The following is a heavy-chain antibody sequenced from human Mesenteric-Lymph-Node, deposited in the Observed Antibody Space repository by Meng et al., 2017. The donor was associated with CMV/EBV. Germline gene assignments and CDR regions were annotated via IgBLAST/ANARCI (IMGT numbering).Heavy chain of an antibody. D-gene: IGHD2-2*01. V-gene: IGHV4-39*07. J-gene: IGHJ4*02. CDR2: IYYSGST. CDR3: ARGGHCSSTSCPDY. Sequence: SETLSLTCTVSGGSISSSSYYWGWIRQPPGKGLEWIGSIYYSGSTYYNPSLKSRVTISVDTSKNQFSLKLSSVTAADTAVYYCARGGHCSSTSCPDYWGQGTLVTVSS. CDR1: GGSISSSSYY.